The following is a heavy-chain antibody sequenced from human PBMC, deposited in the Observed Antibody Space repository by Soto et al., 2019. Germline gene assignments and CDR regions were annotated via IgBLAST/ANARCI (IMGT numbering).Heavy chain of an antibody. CDR3: ARLPLGVGAAAGTEGAYMDYYYYGMDV. D-gene: IGHD6-13*01. Sequence: SETLSLTCTVSGGSISSSSYYWGWIRQPPGKGLEWIGSIYYSGSTYYNPSLKSRVTISVDTSKNQFSLKLSSVTAADTAVYYCARLPLGVGAAAGTEGAYMDYYYYGMDVWGQGTTVTVSS. CDR2: IYYSGST. J-gene: IGHJ6*02. V-gene: IGHV4-39*01. CDR1: GGSISSSSYY.